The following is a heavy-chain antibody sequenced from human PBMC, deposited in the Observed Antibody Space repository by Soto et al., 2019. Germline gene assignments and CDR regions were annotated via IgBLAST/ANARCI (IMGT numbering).Heavy chain of an antibody. J-gene: IGHJ4*02. CDR3: ARDTPPTDY. CDR1: GYIFTSYG. Sequence: ASVKVSCKASGYIFTSYGITWVRQAPGQGLGWMGWISAYNTNTNYAQKFQGRVTMTTDTLTSTAYMELRSLRSDDTAVYYCARDTPPTDYWGQGTLVTVSS. CDR2: ISAYNTNT. V-gene: IGHV1-18*01.